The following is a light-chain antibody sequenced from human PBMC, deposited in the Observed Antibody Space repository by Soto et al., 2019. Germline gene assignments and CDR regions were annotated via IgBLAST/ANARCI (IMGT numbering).Light chain of an antibody. V-gene: IGLV2-14*03. CDR3: ISYTDRQSYL. J-gene: IGLJ1*01. Sequence: LTQPASVSGSPGQSITISCIGTISDIGSYNHVAWYQQFPGKSPKLMIYAVSDRPSGVSDRFSGSKSGITASLTISGLQTEDEADYYCISYTDRQSYLFGTGTKVTVL. CDR2: AVS. CDR1: ISDIGSYNH.